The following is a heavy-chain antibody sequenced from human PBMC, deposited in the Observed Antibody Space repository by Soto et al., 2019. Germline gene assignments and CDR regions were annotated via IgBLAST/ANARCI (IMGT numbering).Heavy chain of an antibody. CDR2: ISAYNGNT. CDR1: GYTFTSYG. J-gene: IGHJ6*02. D-gene: IGHD3-22*01. CDR3: ALGDSSGYYYYYYGMDV. Sequence: ASVKVSCKASGYTFTSYGISWVRQAPGQGLEWMGWISAYNGNTNYAQKLQGRVTMTTDTSTSTAYMELRSLRSEDTAVYYCALGDSSGYYYYYYGMDVWGQGTTVTVSS. V-gene: IGHV1-18*01.